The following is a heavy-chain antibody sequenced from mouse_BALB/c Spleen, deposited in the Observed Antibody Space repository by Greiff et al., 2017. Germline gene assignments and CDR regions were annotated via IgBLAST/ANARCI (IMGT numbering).Heavy chain of an antibody. CDR3: TYGNFAWFAY. V-gene: IGHV6-6*01. CDR1: GFTFSDAW. J-gene: IGHJ3*01. Sequence: EVMLVESGGGLVQPGGSMKLSCAASGFTFSDAWMDWVRQSPEKGLEWVAEIRSKANNHASYYAVSVKGRFTSSSNDSKSSVNLQMISLRAEDTGIYYCTYGNFAWFAYWGQGTLVTVSA. CDR2: IRSKANNHAS. D-gene: IGHD2-1*01.